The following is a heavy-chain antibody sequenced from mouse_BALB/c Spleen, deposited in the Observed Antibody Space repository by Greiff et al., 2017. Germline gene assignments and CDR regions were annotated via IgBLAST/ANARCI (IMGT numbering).Heavy chain of an antibody. CDR3: ARESHDGYQGASWFAY. CDR2: IWAGGST. V-gene: IGHV2-9*02. Sequence: VQLQQSGPGLVAPSQSLSITCTVSGFSLTSYGVHWVRQPPGKGLEWLGVIWAGGSTNYNSALMSRLSISKDNSKSQVFLKMNSLQTDDTAMYYCARESHDGYQGASWFAYWGQGTLVTVSA. J-gene: IGHJ3*01. D-gene: IGHD2-3*01. CDR1: GFSLTSYG.